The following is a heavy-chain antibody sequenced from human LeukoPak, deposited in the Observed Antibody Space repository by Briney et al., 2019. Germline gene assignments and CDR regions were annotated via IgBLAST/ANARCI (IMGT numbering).Heavy chain of an antibody. CDR1: GFTFSNYA. V-gene: IGHV3-64D*06. D-gene: IGHD6-13*01. Sequence: GGSLRLSCSASGFTFSNYAIHWVRQAPGKGLDYVSTISDNGGNTNYADSVKGRFTISRDNSKNTLYPQMSSLRPEDTAVYYCVKAAGSWYGYFDYWGQGTLVTVSS. CDR3: VKAAGSWYGYFDY. J-gene: IGHJ4*02. CDR2: ISDNGGNT.